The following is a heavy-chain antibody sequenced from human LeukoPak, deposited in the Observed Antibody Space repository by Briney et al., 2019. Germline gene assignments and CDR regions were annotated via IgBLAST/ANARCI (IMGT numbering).Heavy chain of an antibody. CDR2: IKSKTDGGTT. Sequence: GGSLRLSCVYPGLTFSNALMSWIRQAPGKGLQWVGHIKSKTDGGTTEYAAPVKGRFTISRDDSKNTLYLQLNSLKNEDTALYYCTALGAASEYWGQGTLVTVSS. J-gene: IGHJ4*02. CDR3: TALGAASEY. D-gene: IGHD2-15*01. CDR1: GLTFSNAL. V-gene: IGHV3-15*01.